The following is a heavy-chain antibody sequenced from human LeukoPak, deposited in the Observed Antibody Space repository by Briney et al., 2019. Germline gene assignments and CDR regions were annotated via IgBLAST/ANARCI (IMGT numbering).Heavy chain of an antibody. CDR2: ISSRSTYI. V-gene: IGHV3-21*01. Sequence: WGSLRLSCAASGVTFSSYSMNWVRQAPGKGLEWVSSISSRSTYIYYADSVKGRFTISRDNAKNSLYLQMNSLRAEDTAVYFCAKSTRAVMAMMDVWGKGTTVTISS. J-gene: IGHJ6*04. CDR3: AKSTRAVMAMMDV. CDR1: GVTFSSYS. D-gene: IGHD3-16*01.